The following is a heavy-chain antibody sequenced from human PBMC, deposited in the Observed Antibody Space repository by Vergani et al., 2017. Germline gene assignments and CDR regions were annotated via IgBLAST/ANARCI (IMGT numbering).Heavy chain of an antibody. Sequence: EVQLVESGGGLVKPGGSLRLSCAASGFTFSSYSMNWVLQAPGKGLEWVSSISSSSSYIYYADSVKGRFTISRDNAKNSLYLQMNSLRAEDTAVYYCARDHGSLTWVFDYWGQGTLVTVSS. CDR2: ISSSSSYI. V-gene: IGHV3-21*01. CDR3: ARDHGSLTWVFDY. CDR1: GFTFSSYS. D-gene: IGHD2-2*03. J-gene: IGHJ4*02.